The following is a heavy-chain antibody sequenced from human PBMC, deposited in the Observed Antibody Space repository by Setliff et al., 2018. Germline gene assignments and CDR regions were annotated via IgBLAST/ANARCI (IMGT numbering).Heavy chain of an antibody. CDR2: IIPLFETT. V-gene: IGHV1-69*06. CDR3: ALEYSNSSPTVYYHVDV. Sequence: GASVKVSCKASGGIFNSFSITWVRQAPGQGLEWMGRIIPLFETTNYVEKFQGRVTITADKSTSTAYMELSRLTSEDTAVYYCALEYSNSSPTVYYHVDVWGKGTTVTVSS. J-gene: IGHJ6*03. D-gene: IGHD6-6*01. CDR1: GGIFNSFS.